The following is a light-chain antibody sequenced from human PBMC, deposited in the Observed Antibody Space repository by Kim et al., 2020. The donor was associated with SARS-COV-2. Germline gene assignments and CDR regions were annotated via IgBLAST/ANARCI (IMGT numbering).Light chain of an antibody. CDR2: AAS. J-gene: IGKJ4*02. CDR1: QDISNY. V-gene: IGKV1-27*01. CDR3: QKCNSAPCT. Sequence: DIQMTQSPSSLSASVGDRVTITCRASQDISNYLAWFQLKPGKAPKLLIYAASALQPGVPSRFSGSGSGTDFTLTVTSLQPEDVATYYCQKCNSAPCTFGEGTKGEIK.